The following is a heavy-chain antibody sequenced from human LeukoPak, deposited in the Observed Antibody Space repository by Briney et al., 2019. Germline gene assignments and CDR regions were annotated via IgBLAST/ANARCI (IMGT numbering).Heavy chain of an antibody. CDR2: ISSSSSYI. Sequence: GGSLRLSCAASGFTFSSYSMNWVRQAPGKGLEWVSSISSSSSYIYYADSVKGRFTISRDNSKNTLDLQMNSLRAEDTAVYYCARVYYGSGVTHGFDIWGQGTMVTVSS. CDR3: ARVYYGSGVTHGFDI. V-gene: IGHV3-21*01. J-gene: IGHJ3*02. CDR1: GFTFSSYS. D-gene: IGHD3-10*01.